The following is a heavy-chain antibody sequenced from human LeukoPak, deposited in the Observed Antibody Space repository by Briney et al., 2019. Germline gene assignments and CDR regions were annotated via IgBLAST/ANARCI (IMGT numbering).Heavy chain of an antibody. V-gene: IGHV3-49*04. CDR2: IRSAQYGGTT. J-gene: IGHJ4*02. CDR3: TREVGTRSPY. CDR1: GFTFGDSA. Sequence: GGSLRLSCTTSGFTFGDSAMSWVRQAPGKGLEWLGFIRSAQYGGTTEYVASVRGRFTISRDDSKSIAYLQMNSLKSEDTAVYYCTREVGTRSPYWGQGTLVTVFS. D-gene: IGHD2-8*01.